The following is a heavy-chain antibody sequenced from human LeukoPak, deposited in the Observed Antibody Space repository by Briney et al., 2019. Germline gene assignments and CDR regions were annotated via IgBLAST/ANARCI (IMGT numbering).Heavy chain of an antibody. D-gene: IGHD3-10*01. V-gene: IGHV3-30*02. J-gene: IGHJ5*02. Sequence: PGGSLRLSCAATGFTFSDYGMHWVRQAPGKGLEWVAFIRNDGSYEYYPDSVKGRFTISRDNAKNTLYLQMNSLRAEDTAVYYCARDKAPVTYYYGSGSYDSVEEGSNWFDPWGQGTLVTVSS. CDR1: GFTFSDYG. CDR3: ARDKAPVTYYYGSGSYDSVEEGSNWFDP. CDR2: IRNDGSYE.